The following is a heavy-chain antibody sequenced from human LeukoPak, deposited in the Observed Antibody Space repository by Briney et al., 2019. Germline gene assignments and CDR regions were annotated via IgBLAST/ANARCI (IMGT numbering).Heavy chain of an antibody. D-gene: IGHD3-3*01. Sequence: WGSLRLSCAASGFTFSSYAMHWVRQAPGKGREGVAVISYDGSNKYYADSVKGRFTISRDNSKNTLYLQMNNLRAEDTAVYYCAKGAYTIFGVVIVDEYFQHWGQGTLVTVSS. CDR3: AKGAYTIFGVVIVDEYFQH. J-gene: IGHJ1*01. V-gene: IGHV3-30-3*01. CDR2: ISYDGSNK. CDR1: GFTFSSYA.